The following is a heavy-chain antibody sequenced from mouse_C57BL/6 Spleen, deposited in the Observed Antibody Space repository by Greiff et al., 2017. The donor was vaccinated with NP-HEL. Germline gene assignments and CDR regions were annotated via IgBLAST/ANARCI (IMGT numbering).Heavy chain of an antibody. Sequence: QVQLQQPGTELVKPGASVKLSCKASGYTFTSYWMHWVKQRPGQGLEWIGNINPSNGGTNYNEKFKSKATLTVDKSSNTADMQLSSLTSEDSAVYYCASRDGYLYYFDYWGQGTTLTVSS. V-gene: IGHV1-53*01. J-gene: IGHJ2*01. D-gene: IGHD2-3*01. CDR2: INPSNGGT. CDR3: ASRDGYLYYFDY. CDR1: GYTFTSYW.